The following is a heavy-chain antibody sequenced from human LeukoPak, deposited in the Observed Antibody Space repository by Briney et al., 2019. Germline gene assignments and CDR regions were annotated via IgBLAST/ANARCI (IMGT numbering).Heavy chain of an antibody. D-gene: IGHD6-19*01. Sequence: KPSETLSLTCTVSGGSISSYFWSWIRQPAGKGLEWIGRIYSSGSTNYNPSLKSRVTISVDKSKNQFSLKLTSVTAADTAVYYCARGDSSGWYYFDYWGQGTLVTVSS. CDR2: IYSSGST. CDR1: GGSISSYF. CDR3: ARGDSSGWYYFDY. J-gene: IGHJ4*02. V-gene: IGHV4-4*07.